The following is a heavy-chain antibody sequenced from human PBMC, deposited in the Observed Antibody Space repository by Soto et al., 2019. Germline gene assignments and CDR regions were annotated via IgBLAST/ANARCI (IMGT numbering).Heavy chain of an antibody. Sequence: ASVKVSCKASGYTFTSYGISWVRQAPGQGLEWMGWISAYNGNTNYAQKLQGRVTMTTDTSTSTAYMELRSLRSDDTAVYYCARPSLYDFWSGYYPQGGYFDYWGQGTLVTVSS. CDR1: GYTFTSYG. J-gene: IGHJ4*02. D-gene: IGHD3-3*01. CDR3: ARPSLYDFWSGYYPQGGYFDY. CDR2: ISAYNGNT. V-gene: IGHV1-18*04.